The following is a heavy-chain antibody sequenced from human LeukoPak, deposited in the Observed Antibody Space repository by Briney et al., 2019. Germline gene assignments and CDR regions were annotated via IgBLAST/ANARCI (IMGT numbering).Heavy chain of an antibody. V-gene: IGHV3-23*01. CDR2: VSGRDTST. Sequence: PGGPLRLSCAPSGFNFSNYAMSWVRQAPGKGLEWVSAVSGRDTSTYYTDSVKGRFTISRDNSKNTLYLQMNSLSAEDTAIYYCAKWGDYDVLTGYYDSDYWGQGTLVTVSS. D-gene: IGHD3-9*01. J-gene: IGHJ4*02. CDR1: GFNFSNYA. CDR3: AKWGDYDVLTGYYDSDY.